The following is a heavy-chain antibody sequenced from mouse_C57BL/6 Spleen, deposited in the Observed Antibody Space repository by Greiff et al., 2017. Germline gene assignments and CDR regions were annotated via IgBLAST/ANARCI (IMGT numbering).Heavy chain of an antibody. V-gene: IGHV5-4*03. J-gene: IGHJ2*01. CDR2: ISDGGSYT. D-gene: IGHD1-1*01. CDR3: ARASYYGSLYYFDY. CDR1: GFTFSSYA. Sequence: EVMLVESGGGLVKPGGSLKLSCAASGFTFSSYAMSWVRQTPEKRLEWVATISDGGSYTYYPDNVKGRFTISRDNAKNNLYLQMSHLKSEDTAMYYCARASYYGSLYYFDYWGQGTTLTVSS.